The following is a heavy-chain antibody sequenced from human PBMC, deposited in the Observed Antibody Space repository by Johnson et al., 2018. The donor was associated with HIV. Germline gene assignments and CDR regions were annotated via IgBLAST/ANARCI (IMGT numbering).Heavy chain of an antibody. CDR1: GFSVSSKY. CDR2: IYSGGST. CDR3: ASTRLGAFDI. Sequence: EVQLVESGGGLVQPGGSVRLSCAASGFSVSSKYMSWVRQAPGKGLEWVSVIYSGGSTFYADSVKGRFTISRDNSGNTLYLQMDSLRVEDTAVYYCASTRLGAFDIWGQGTMVTVSS. J-gene: IGHJ3*02. V-gene: IGHV3-66*01. D-gene: IGHD6-6*01.